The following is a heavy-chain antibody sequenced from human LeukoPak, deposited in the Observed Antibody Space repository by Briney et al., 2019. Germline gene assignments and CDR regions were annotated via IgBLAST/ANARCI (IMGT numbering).Heavy chain of an antibody. V-gene: IGHV3-23*01. D-gene: IGHD1-26*01. CDR2: ISGSDVTT. J-gene: IGHJ4*02. Sequence: GGSLRLSCAASGFTFSSYAMSWVRQAPGKGLEWVSGISGSDVTTYYADSVKGRFTISRDNSKNTLYLQMNSLRAEDTAVYYCANGSGSYCSDYWGQGTLVTVSS. CDR1: GFTFSSYA. CDR3: ANGSGSYCSDY.